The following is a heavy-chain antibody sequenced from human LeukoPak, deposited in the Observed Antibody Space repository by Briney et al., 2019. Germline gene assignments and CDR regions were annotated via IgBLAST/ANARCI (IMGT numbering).Heavy chain of an antibody. V-gene: IGHV1-2*02. CDR1: GHTFTVYY. Sequence: ASVKVSCKSSGHTFTVYYMHCVRQAPGQGLECMGWINPNSGGTNYTQEFQGRVTMTRDTSISTAYMELSRLRSDDTAVYYCARFGPTGTFDYWGQGTLVTVSS. D-gene: IGHD1-7*01. CDR3: ARFGPTGTFDY. J-gene: IGHJ4*02. CDR2: INPNSGGT.